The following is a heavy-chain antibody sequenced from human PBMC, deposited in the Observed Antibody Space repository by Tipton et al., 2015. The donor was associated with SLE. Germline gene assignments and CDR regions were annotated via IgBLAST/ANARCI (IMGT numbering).Heavy chain of an antibody. CDR3: AGGFYYGSGTFSDFEY. CDR2: IHHRGTT. D-gene: IGHD3-10*01. Sequence: TLSLTCSVSGGSMSYHYWSWIRQPPGMGLEWIGEIHHRGTTNYNPSLKSRVTISVDKSKSQFSLKLSSVTAADTAVYYCAGGFYYGSGTFSDFEYWGQGTLATVSS. V-gene: IGHV4-59*11. J-gene: IGHJ4*02. CDR1: GGSMSYHY.